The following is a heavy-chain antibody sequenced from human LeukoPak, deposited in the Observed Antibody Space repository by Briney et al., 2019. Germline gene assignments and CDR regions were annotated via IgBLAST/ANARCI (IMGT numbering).Heavy chain of an antibody. V-gene: IGHV3-30*02. J-gene: IGHJ4*02. CDR2: VRYGGNIK. CDR1: EFTFSAYA. D-gene: IGHD3-9*01. CDR3: AKDLGTEYNIFDY. Sequence: GGSLRLSCAPSEFTFSAYAMHWIRQAPGGGLEWVAFVRYGGNIKYYADSVKGRFTISRDNSKNTLYLQMNSLRPEDTAVYYCAKDLGTEYNIFDYWGQGTLVTVSS.